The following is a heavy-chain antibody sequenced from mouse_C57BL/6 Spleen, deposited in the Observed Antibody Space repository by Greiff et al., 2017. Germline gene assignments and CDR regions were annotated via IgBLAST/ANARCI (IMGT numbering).Heavy chain of an antibody. Sequence: ESGPGLVKPSQSLSLTCSVSGYSITRGYYWYWIRQFPGNKLEWVGYISYDGSTNYNPYLKNRISITRDTSKNQFFLKLNSVTTEDTATYYCARDTDGYYWYIDVWGTGTTVTVSS. D-gene: IGHD2-3*01. CDR3: ARDTDGYYWYIDV. CDR2: ISYDGST. CDR1: GYSITRGYY. V-gene: IGHV3-6*01. J-gene: IGHJ1*03.